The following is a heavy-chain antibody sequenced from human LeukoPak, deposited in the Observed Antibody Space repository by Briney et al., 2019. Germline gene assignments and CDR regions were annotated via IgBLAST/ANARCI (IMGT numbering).Heavy chain of an antibody. D-gene: IGHD3-10*01. V-gene: IGHV3-33*01. Sequence: PGGSLRLSCAASGFTFSTYGMHWVRQAPGKGLEWVAAVWYDGSNKYYTDSVKGRFTISRDNSKNTLYLQMNSLRADDTAVYCCARIPWVGELLGGDYWGQGTLVTVSS. J-gene: IGHJ4*02. CDR1: GFTFSTYG. CDR3: ARIPWVGELLGGDY. CDR2: VWYDGSNK.